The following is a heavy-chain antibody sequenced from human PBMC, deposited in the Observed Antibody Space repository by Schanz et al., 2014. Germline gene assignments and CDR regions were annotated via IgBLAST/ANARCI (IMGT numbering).Heavy chain of an antibody. CDR2: INQDASEK. D-gene: IGHD3-3*01. CDR3: ARAVFWSGYDSLDYYYGMDV. V-gene: IGHV3-7*01. J-gene: IGHJ6*02. CDR1: GFTFSTYC. Sequence: EVQLVESGGGLVQPGGSLRLSCAASGFTFSTYCMSWVRQAPGKGLEWVANINQDASEKYYVDSVKGRFTVSRDNAKNSLFLQMNSLRAEDMAVYYCARAVFWSGYDSLDYYYGMDVWGQGTTVTVSS.